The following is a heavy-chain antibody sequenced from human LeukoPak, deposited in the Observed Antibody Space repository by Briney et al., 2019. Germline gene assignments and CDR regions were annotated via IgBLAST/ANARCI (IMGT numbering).Heavy chain of an antibody. J-gene: IGHJ3*02. Sequence: GGSLRLSCAASGFTFSSCWMSWVRQAPGKGLEWVANIKQDGSEKYYVDSVKGRFTISRDNAKNSLYLQMNSLRAEDTAVYYCARARKYNWNDVEAYCGGDCQFAFDIWGQGTMVTVSS. CDR3: ARARKYNWNDVEAYCGGDCQFAFDI. V-gene: IGHV3-7*01. CDR2: IKQDGSEK. D-gene: IGHD2-21*02. CDR1: GFTFSSCW.